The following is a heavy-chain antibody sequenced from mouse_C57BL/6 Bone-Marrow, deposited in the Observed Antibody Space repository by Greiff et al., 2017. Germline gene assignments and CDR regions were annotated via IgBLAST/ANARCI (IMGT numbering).Heavy chain of an antibody. J-gene: IGHJ1*03. D-gene: IGHD2-1*01. CDR1: GYTFTSYW. CDR3: ANYGRRYFDV. Sequence: QVQLHQPGAELVKPGASVKLSCKASGYTFTSYWMHWVKQRPGQGLEWIGMIHPNSGSTNYNEKFKSKATLTVDKSSSTAYMQLSSLTAEDAAVYYCANYGRRYFDVWGTGTTVTVSS. V-gene: IGHV1-64*01. CDR2: IHPNSGST.